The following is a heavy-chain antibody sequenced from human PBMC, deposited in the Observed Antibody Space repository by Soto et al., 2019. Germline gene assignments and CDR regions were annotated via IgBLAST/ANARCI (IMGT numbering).Heavy chain of an antibody. CDR3: ARDQSSGYYYGLEGFDC. CDR2: IYYSGST. J-gene: IGHJ4*02. D-gene: IGHD3-22*01. V-gene: IGHV4-59*01. CDR1: GVSISSYY. Sequence: SDTLSLTCTVLGVSISSYYWSWVRQPPGKGLEWFGYIYYSGSTNYNSPLKSRVTISVDTSKHQFSLKLSPVSAADTAVYYCARDQSSGYYYGLEGFDCGGQGNLVTVFS.